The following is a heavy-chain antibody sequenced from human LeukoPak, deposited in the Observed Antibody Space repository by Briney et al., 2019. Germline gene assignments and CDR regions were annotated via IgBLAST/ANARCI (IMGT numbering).Heavy chain of an antibody. J-gene: IGHJ3*02. V-gene: IGHV4-4*07. Sequence: SETLSLTCTVSGGSFTSYYWSWIRQPVGKGLEWIGRFYSSGSTNYNPSLKSRVTISVDKSKTQFSLKLTSVTAADSAVYYCARVTRGGTFDIWGQGTMVTVSS. CDR2: FYSSGST. CDR3: ARVTRGGTFDI. D-gene: IGHD2-2*01. CDR1: GGSFTSYY.